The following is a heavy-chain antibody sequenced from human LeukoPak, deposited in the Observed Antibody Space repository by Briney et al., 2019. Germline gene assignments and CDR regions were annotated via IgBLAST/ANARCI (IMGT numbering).Heavy chain of an antibody. Sequence: PGGSLRLSCGGTGFTFRSYDMHWVRQAPGKGLEWVAGITYDASNKDHADAMKGRFTISRDNSKNSLYLHMNSLRTEDTAVYYCARERWGDAFDIWGQGTLVTVSS. CDR2: ITYDASNK. V-gene: IGHV3-30*04. CDR3: ARERWGDAFDI. CDR1: GFTFRSYD. D-gene: IGHD3-16*01. J-gene: IGHJ3*02.